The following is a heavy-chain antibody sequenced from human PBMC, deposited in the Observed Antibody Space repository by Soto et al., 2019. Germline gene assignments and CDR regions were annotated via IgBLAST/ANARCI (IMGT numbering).Heavy chain of an antibody. CDR1: GYTFTSYA. CDR2: INAGNGNT. D-gene: IGHD1-26*01. J-gene: IGHJ2*01. V-gene: IGHV1-3*01. CDR3: ARGVSGSKSVHTYWYFDL. Sequence: QVQLVQSGAEVKKPGASVKVSCKASGYTFTSYAMHWVRQAPGQRLEWMGWINAGNGNTKYSHKFQGRVTITRDTTASTAYMELSSLRSEDTDVYYCARGVSGSKSVHTYWYFDLWGRGTLVTVSS.